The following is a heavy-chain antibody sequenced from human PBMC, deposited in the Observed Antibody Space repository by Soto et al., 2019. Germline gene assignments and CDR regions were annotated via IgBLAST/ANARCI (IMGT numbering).Heavy chain of an antibody. V-gene: IGHV3-48*03. CDR1: EFTFSSYE. CDR2: ISSSGTTI. D-gene: IGHD6-13*01. CDR3: VRFGGAAAGPGDY. J-gene: IGHJ4*02. Sequence: GGSLRLSCVASEFTFSSYEMNWVRQAPGKGLEWVSYISSSGTTIYYTDSVKGRFTISRDNAKKSLYLQMNSLRAEDTAVYYCVRFGGAAAGPGDYWGQGTPVTVS.